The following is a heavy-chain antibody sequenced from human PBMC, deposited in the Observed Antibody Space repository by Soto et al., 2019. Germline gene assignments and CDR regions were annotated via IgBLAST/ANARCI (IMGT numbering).Heavy chain of an antibody. J-gene: IGHJ5*02. V-gene: IGHV3-15*07. D-gene: IGHD3-3*01. Sequence: EVQLVESGGGLIKPGGSLRLSCAASGFTFSNAWMNWVRQAPGKGLEWVGRIRSKTDGGTTDYAAPVKGRFTISRDDSKNTLYLQMNSLKTEDTAVYYCTTTRCWYDFWFDPWGQGALVTVSS. CDR2: IRSKTDGGTT. CDR1: GFTFSNAW. CDR3: TTTRCWYDFWFDP.